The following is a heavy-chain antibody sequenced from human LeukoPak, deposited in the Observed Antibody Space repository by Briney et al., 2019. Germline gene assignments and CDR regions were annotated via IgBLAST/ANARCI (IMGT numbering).Heavy chain of an antibody. D-gene: IGHD1-26*01. CDR3: ARGDVGDY. CDR2: IYSGGST. CDR1: GFTVSSNY. V-gene: IGHV3-66*02. Sequence: GGSLRLSCAASGFTVSSNYMSWVRQAPGKGLEWVSVIYSGGSTYYADSVEGRFTISRDNSKNTLYLEMNSLRVEDTAVCYCARGDVGDYWGQGTLVTVSS. J-gene: IGHJ4*02.